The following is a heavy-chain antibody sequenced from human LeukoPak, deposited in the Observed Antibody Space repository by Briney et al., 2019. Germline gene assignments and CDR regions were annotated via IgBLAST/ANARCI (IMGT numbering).Heavy chain of an antibody. D-gene: IGHD2-15*01. CDR2: ISSSRSYT. Sequence: GGSLRLSCAASGFTFSSYAMSWVRQAPGKGLEWVSSISSSRSYTYYADSVKGRFTISRDNAKNSLYLQMNSLGAEDTAVYYCAREGGFCFGDTCRFFDFWGQGTLVTVSS. J-gene: IGHJ4*02. V-gene: IGHV3-21*01. CDR1: GFTFSSYA. CDR3: AREGGFCFGDTCRFFDF.